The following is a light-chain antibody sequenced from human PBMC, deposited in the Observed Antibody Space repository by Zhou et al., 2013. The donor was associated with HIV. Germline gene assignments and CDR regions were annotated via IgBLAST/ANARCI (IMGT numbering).Light chain of an antibody. Sequence: EILLTQSPGTLSLSPGESATLSCRASQSVAGTVLSWYQKKPGQPPRLLIYAASSRATGIPDRFSGSGSGTDFTLTINRLEPEDFAVYYCQQYNNWPPVTFGPGTKVDIK. CDR3: QQYNNWPPVT. CDR2: AAS. V-gene: IGKV3-20*01. J-gene: IGKJ3*01. CDR1: QSVAGTV.